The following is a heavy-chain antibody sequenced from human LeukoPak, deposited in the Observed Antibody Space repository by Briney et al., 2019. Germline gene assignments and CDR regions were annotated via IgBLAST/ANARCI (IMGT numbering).Heavy chain of an antibody. V-gene: IGHV3-21*01. CDR2: INNIATHS. CDR3: ARGAVLLWFGESTPY. J-gene: IGHJ4*02. D-gene: IGHD3-10*01. Sequence: PGGSLRLSCAGSGFTFTDSAINWVRQAPGKGLEWVSSINNIATHSYYAASVKGRFSISRDDAKNSVYLQMHSLRAEDTAIYYCARGAVLLWFGESTPYWGQGTLVTVSS. CDR1: GFTFTDSA.